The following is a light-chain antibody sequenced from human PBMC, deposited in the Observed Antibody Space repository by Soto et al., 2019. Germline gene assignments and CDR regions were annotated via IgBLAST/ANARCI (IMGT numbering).Light chain of an antibody. J-gene: IGLJ2*01. Sequence: QSALTQPRSVSGSPGQSVTISCTGTNSDVGDYNYVSWYQQHPGKAPKLMIYDVSKRPSGVPDRFSGSKSGNTASLTISGLQAEDEADYYCCSYAVTFTLVFGGGTKLTVL. V-gene: IGLV2-11*01. CDR3: CSYAVTFTLV. CDR1: NSDVGDYNY. CDR2: DVS.